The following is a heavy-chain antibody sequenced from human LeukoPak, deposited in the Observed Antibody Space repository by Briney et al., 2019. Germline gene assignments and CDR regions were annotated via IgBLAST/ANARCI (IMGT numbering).Heavy chain of an antibody. Sequence: GGSLRLSCLASGFTFSSHSITWVRHPPGKGLEWVSSISGSRSYKYYADSVKGRFTISRDNAYISLYLQIDSLRGEDTAVYDCASSFPYCGGGSFALGGQGTLVTVSS. V-gene: IGHV3-21*01. CDR2: ISGSRSYK. D-gene: IGHD2-15*01. CDR3: ASSFPYCGGGSFAL. J-gene: IGHJ4*02. CDR1: GFTFSSHS.